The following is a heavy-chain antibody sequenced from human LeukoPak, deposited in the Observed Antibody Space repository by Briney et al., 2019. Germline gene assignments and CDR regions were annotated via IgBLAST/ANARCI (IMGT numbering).Heavy chain of an antibody. J-gene: IGHJ6*02. Sequence: GGSLRLSCAASGFTFSSYSMNWVRQAPGKGLEWVSSISSSSSYIYYADSVKGRFTISRDNSKNTLYLQMNSLRAEDTAVYYCATSRYYDSTSGPYYYYGMDVWGQGTTVTVSS. CDR3: ATSRYYDSTSGPYYYYGMDV. V-gene: IGHV3-21*04. CDR1: GFTFSSYS. D-gene: IGHD3-22*01. CDR2: ISSSSSYI.